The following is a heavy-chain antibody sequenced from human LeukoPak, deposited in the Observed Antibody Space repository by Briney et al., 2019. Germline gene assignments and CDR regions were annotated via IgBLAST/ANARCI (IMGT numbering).Heavy chain of an antibody. CDR2: TSGNGGST. J-gene: IGHJ4*02. CDR3: AKGIELWLTYFDH. V-gene: IGHV3-23*01. CDR1: GFSFSSYV. D-gene: IGHD5-18*01. Sequence: PGGSLGLSCVASGFSFSSYVMNWVRQAPGTGLEWVSATSGNGGSTYYADSVKGRFTISRDNSKNTLSLQMNSLRAEDTAVYYCAKGIELWLTYFDHWGQGTLVTASS.